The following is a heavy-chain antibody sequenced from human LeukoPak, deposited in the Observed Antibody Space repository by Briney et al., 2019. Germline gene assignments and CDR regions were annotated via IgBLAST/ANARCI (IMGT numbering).Heavy chain of an antibody. D-gene: IGHD2-15*01. CDR2: INHSGST. J-gene: IGHJ4*02. CDR1: GGSFSGYY. Sequence: PSETLSLTCAVYGGSFSGYYWSWIRQPPGKGLEWIGEINHSGSTNYNPSLKSRVTISVDTSKNQFSLKLSSVTAADTAVYYCARGQVTDIWGRGTLVTVSS. V-gene: IGHV4-34*01. CDR3: ARGQVTDI.